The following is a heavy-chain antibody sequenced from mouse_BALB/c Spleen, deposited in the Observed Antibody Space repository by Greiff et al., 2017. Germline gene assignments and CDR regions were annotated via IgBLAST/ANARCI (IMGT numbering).Heavy chain of an antibody. J-gene: IGHJ3*01. V-gene: IGHV5-6-5*01. D-gene: IGHD2-14*01. CDR2: ISSGGST. Sequence: EVMLVESGGGLVKPGGSLKLSCAASGFTFSSYAMSWVRQTPEKRLEWVASISSGGSTYYPDSVKGRFTISRDNARNILYLQMSSLRSEDTAMYYCARVFYRYDVAWFAYWGQGTLVTVSA. CDR1: GFTFSSYA. CDR3: ARVFYRYDVAWFAY.